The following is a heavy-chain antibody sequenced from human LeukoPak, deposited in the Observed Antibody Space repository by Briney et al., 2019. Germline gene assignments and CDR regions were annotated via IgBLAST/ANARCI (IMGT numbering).Heavy chain of an antibody. V-gene: IGHV4-59*01. D-gene: IGHD6-19*01. Sequence: PSETLSLTCTVSGGSISNYYWSWIRQPPGKGLEWNGYIYYSGSTNYNPSLKSRVTISVDTSKNQFSLRLYSVTAADTAVYYCATAEDSSGWYLGYWGQGTLVTVSS. CDR3: ATAEDSSGWYLGY. CDR2: IYYSGST. J-gene: IGHJ4*02. CDR1: GGSISNYY.